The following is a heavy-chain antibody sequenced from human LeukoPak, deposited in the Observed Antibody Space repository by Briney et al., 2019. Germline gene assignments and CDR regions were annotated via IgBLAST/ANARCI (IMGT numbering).Heavy chain of an antibody. Sequence: GESLKTSSKASGYNFVSLWIGWVRQMPRKGLQWIGIIFPCDSGTKFSPSFEGRVTLSVDKSTNTAYLERPNLTASDTAIYSCGRLGAGNSKVFDVWGQGTMITAAS. J-gene: IGHJ3*01. V-gene: IGHV5-51*01. CDR3: GRLGAGNSKVFDV. CDR2: IFPCDSGT. CDR1: GYNFVSLW. D-gene: IGHD1-26*01.